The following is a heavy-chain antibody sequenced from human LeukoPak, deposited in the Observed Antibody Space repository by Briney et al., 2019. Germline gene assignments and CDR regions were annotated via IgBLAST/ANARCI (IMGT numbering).Heavy chain of an antibody. J-gene: IGHJ4*02. V-gene: IGHV3-7*02. CDR2: IKQDGTEK. Sequence: PGGSLRLSCAASGFTFSTFWMNWVRQAPGKGLEWVANIKQDGTEKHYLDSVKGRFTISRDNAKYSLYLQMDSLRAEDTAVYYCASYSSSRGDIEYWGQGTLVTVSS. CDR1: GFTFSTFW. D-gene: IGHD3-10*01. CDR3: ASYSSSRGDIEY.